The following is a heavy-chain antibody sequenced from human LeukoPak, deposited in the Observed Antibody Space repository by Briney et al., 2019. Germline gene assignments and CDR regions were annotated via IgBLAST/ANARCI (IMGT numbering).Heavy chain of an antibody. D-gene: IGHD3-9*01. V-gene: IGHV5-51*01. CDR3: ARLDVVYYYGMDV. J-gene: IGHJ6*02. CDR1: RYSFTSSW. Sequence: GESLKISCKGARYSFTSSWIAWVRQMPGKGLEWMGIIYLGDSDTRYSPSFQGHVTISADKSISTAYLQWSSLKASDTAMYYCARLDVVYYYGMDVWGQGTTVTVSS. CDR2: IYLGDSDT.